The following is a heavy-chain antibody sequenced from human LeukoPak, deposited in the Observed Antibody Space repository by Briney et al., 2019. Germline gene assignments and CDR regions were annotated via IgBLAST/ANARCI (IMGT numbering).Heavy chain of an antibody. D-gene: IGHD2-2*01. CDR2: ISASGGTT. CDR3: AKEPREYCSSTSCPNWFDL. V-gene: IGHV3-23*01. CDR1: GFTFNSYA. J-gene: IGHJ5*02. Sequence: GGSLRLSCAASGFTFNSYAMSWVRQAPGKGLEWVSAISASGGTTYYADSVKGRFTISRDNSENTLFLQMNSLRAEDMAVYYCAKEPREYCSSTSCPNWFDLWGQGTLVTVSS.